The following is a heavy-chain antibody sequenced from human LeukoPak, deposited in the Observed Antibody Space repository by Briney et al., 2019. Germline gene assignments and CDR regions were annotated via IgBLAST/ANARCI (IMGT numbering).Heavy chain of an antibody. CDR1: GYTFTSYG. CDR2: ISAYNGNT. V-gene: IGHV1-18*01. Sequence: ASVKVSCKASGYTFTSYGISWVRQAPGQGLEWMGWISAYNGNTNYAQKLQGRVTMTTDTSTSTAYMELRSLRSDDTAVYYCARDTPSRYCSSTSCYTPFDYWGQGTLVTVSS. CDR3: ARDTPSRYCSSTSCYTPFDY. J-gene: IGHJ4*02. D-gene: IGHD2-2*02.